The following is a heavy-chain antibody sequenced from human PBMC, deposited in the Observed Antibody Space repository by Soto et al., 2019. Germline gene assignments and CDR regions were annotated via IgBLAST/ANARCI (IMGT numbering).Heavy chain of an antibody. CDR1: GGSISSSSYY. CDR3: ARSGRITIFGVVIHPLDY. Sequence: SETLSLTCTVSGGSISSSSYYWAWNRQSPGKGLEWIGSVYYNGFTYYNPSLKSRVTISVDTSKNQFSLKLSSVTAADTAVYYCARSGRITIFGVVIHPLDYWGQGTLVTVSS. J-gene: IGHJ4*02. V-gene: IGHV4-39*07. D-gene: IGHD3-3*01. CDR2: VYYNGFT.